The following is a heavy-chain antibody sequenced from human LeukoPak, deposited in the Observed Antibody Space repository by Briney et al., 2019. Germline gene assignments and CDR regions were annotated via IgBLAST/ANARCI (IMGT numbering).Heavy chain of an antibody. CDR2: IYYSGST. CDR3: ARHFRGRSYGFVY. V-gene: IGHV4-59*08. J-gene: IGHJ4*02. CDR1: GGSISRYY. D-gene: IGHD5-18*01. Sequence: SETLSLTCTVSGGSISRYYWSWIRQPPGKGLEWIGYIYYSGSTNYNPSLKSRVTISVDTSKNQFSLKLSSVTAADTAVYYCARHFRGRSYGFVYWGQGTLVTVSS.